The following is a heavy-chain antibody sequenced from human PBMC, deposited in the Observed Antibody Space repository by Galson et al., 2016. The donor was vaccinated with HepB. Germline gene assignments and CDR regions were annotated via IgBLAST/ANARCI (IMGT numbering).Heavy chain of an antibody. J-gene: IGHJ4*02. Sequence: VKVSCKVSGYTLTELSMDWVRQAPGKGLEWMGGFDPENGETIYAQKFQGRVTMTGDTSTDTVYMELSSLRSEDTAVYYCATEGEGGNFDNWGQGTLVTVSS. CDR1: GYTLTELS. V-gene: IGHV1-24*01. CDR2: FDPENGET. CDR3: ATEGEGGNFDN. D-gene: IGHD2-15*01.